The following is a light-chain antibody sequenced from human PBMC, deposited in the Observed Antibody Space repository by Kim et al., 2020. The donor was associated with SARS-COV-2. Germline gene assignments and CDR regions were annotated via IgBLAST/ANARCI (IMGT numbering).Light chain of an antibody. J-gene: IGLJ1*01. CDR1: DSDDVSYNR. Sequence: SITITRTGPDSDDVSYNRIAWYQQSPATAPNLIIYEVTNRPSEVPPRFSGSKSGYTASLTISGLQAEDEADYYCTSFTSFSTRYVFGTGTKVTVL. CDR3: TSFTSFSTRYV. CDR2: EVT. V-gene: IGLV2-18*02.